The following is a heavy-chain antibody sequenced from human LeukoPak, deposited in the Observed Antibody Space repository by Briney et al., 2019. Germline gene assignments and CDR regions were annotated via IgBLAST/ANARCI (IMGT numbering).Heavy chain of an antibody. J-gene: IGHJ4*02. CDR3: ARVYIYGRSYFDY. D-gene: IGHD5-18*01. CDR1: GYSISSGFY. V-gene: IGHV4-38-2*02. Sequence: SEILSLTCTVSGYSISSGFYWGWIRQPPGKGLEWIGTIHRGGTTNYNPSLRSRLTISVDTSKNQFSLQLSSVTVADTAIYYCARVYIYGRSYFDYWGQGTLVTVSS. CDR2: IHRGGTT.